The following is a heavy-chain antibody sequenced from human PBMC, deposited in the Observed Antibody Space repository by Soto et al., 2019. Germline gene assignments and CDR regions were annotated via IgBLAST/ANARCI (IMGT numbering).Heavy chain of an antibody. J-gene: IGHJ3*02. CDR3: GSELSAFDI. CDR2: IYYSGST. V-gene: IGHV4-39*01. D-gene: IGHD1-26*01. CDR1: GGSISSSSHY. Sequence: PSETLSLTCTVSGGSISSSSHYRGWIRQPPGKGLEWIGSIYYSGSTYYNPSLKSRVTISVDTSKNQFSLKLSSVTAADTAVYYYGSELSAFDIWGQGTMVTVSS.